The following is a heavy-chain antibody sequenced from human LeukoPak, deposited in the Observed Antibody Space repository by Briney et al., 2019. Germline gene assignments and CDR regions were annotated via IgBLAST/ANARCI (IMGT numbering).Heavy chain of an antibody. CDR3: TTDLYYYDSSGYPFAFDY. CDR1: GFTFSNAW. J-gene: IGHJ4*02. CDR2: IKSKTDGGTT. D-gene: IGHD3-22*01. Sequence: PGGSLRLSCAASGFTFSNAWMNWVRQAPGKGLEWVGRIKSKTDGGTTDYAAPVKGRFTTSRDDSKNTLYLQMNSLKTEDTAVYYCTTDLYYYDSSGYPFAFDYWGQGTLVTVSS. V-gene: IGHV3-15*07.